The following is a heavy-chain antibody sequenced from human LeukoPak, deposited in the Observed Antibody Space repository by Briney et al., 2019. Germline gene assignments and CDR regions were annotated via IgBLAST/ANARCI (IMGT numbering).Heavy chain of an antibody. CDR2: ISSSGSTR. Sequence: PGGSLRLSCAASGFTFSDYYMSWVGQAPGKGLEGGSYISSSGSTRYYADSVKGRFTISRDNAKNSLYLQMNRLRAEDTAVYYCARWGDYYGSGSYYNGSQNWFDPWGQGTLVTVSS. CDR3: ARWGDYYGSGSYYNGSQNWFDP. V-gene: IGHV3-11*01. J-gene: IGHJ5*02. CDR1: GFTFSDYY. D-gene: IGHD3-10*01.